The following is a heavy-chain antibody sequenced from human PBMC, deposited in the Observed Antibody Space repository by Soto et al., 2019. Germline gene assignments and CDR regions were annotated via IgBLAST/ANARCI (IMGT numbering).Heavy chain of an antibody. CDR3: ARGYYYGTGSFSPENYLYV. J-gene: IGHJ6*03. V-gene: IGHV3-7*01. CDR1: GFTFSSYW. Sequence: EVQLVESGGGLVQPGGSLRLSCAASGFTFSSYWMTWVRQAPGKGLEWVANIKQDGSEKYYVDSVKGRFTISRDNARNSLFLQINSLSAEDTAVYYCARGYYYGTGSFSPENYLYVWGKGTTVTVSS. CDR2: IKQDGSEK. D-gene: IGHD3-10*01.